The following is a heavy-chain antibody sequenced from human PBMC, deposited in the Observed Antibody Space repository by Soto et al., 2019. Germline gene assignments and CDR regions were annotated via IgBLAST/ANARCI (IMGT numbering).Heavy chain of an antibody. CDR3: ARDAGSAPFDY. Sequence: QVQLVQSGAEVKKPGSSVKVSCKASGGTFSSYTISWVRQAPGQGLEWMGRIIPILGIANYAQKFQGRVTITADKATSTAYMELSSLRSEDTAVYYCARDAGSAPFDYWGQGTLVTVSS. V-gene: IGHV1-69*08. CDR2: IIPILGIA. J-gene: IGHJ4*02. CDR1: GGTFSSYT.